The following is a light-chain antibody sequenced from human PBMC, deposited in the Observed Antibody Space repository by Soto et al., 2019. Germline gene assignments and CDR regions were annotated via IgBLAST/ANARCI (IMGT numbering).Light chain of an antibody. CDR2: KAS. CDR1: QSISHW. Sequence: DIQMTQSPSTLSASVGDRVTITCRASQSISHWLAWYQQKPGQAPKVLIYKASVLENGVSSRFSGSGFGTELTLTINYLQPDDSATYFCQHYSTYVWTFGQGTRVDIK. CDR3: QHYSTYVWT. J-gene: IGKJ1*01. V-gene: IGKV1-5*03.